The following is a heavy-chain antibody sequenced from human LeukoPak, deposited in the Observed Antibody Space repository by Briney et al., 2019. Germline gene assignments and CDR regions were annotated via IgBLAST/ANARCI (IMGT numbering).Heavy chain of an antibody. CDR3: ARDPGYCSSTNCHIDY. D-gene: IGHD2-2*02. V-gene: IGHV3-21*01. CDR1: GFTFSSYS. Sequence: GGSLRLSCAASGFTFSSYSMNWVRRAPGKGLEWVASITSGSSYIYYADSVKGRFTISRDNAKNSLYLQMNSLRAEDTAVYYCARDPGYCSSTNCHIDYWGQGTLVTVSS. J-gene: IGHJ4*02. CDR2: ITSGSSYI.